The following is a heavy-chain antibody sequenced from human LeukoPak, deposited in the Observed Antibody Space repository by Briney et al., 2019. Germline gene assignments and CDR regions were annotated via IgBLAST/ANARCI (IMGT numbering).Heavy chain of an antibody. J-gene: IGHJ5*01. V-gene: IGHV3-30*02. Sequence: SLRLSQVAAGFAFISSGTHWARQAPGKGRECVAFIRYDGGLEYYADSRKGRFTIPRAHSKSNLYLKINSLRPEDTAIYFCAKDRDIDSWG. CDR2: IRYDGGLE. CDR1: GFAFISSG. CDR3: AKDRDIDS.